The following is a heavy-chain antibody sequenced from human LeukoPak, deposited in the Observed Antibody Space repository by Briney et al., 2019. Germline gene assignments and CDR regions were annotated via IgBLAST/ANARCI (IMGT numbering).Heavy chain of an antibody. CDR2: ISGSGGST. Sequence: GGSLTLSCAASGFTFSSYAMSWVRQAPGKGLEWVSAISGSGGSTYYADSVKGRFTIPRDNSKYTLYLQMNSLRAQDTAVYYCAKPITMVRGVQVSFDYWGQGTLVTVSS. CDR3: AKPITMVRGVQVSFDY. V-gene: IGHV3-23*01. J-gene: IGHJ4*02. D-gene: IGHD3-10*01. CDR1: GFTFSSYA.